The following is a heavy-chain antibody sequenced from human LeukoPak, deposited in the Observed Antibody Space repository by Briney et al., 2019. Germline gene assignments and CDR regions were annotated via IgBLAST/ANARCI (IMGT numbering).Heavy chain of an antibody. CDR3: AMRGRSGWYDFIY. CDR2: ITPLFGTA. D-gene: IGHD6-19*01. V-gene: IGHV1-69*01. CDR1: GGTFSKYT. Sequence: SVKVSCKASGGTFSKYTISWVRQRPGQGLEWMGGITPLFGTANYAQKFQGRVTITADESASTAYMELSSLRSEDTAVYYCAMRGRSGWYDFIYWGQGTLVTVSS. J-gene: IGHJ4*02.